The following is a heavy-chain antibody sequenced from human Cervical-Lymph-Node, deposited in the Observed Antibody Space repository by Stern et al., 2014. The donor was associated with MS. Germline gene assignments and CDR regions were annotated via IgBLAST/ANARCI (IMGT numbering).Heavy chain of an antibody. J-gene: IGHJ3*02. D-gene: IGHD3-22*01. CDR2: INSDGSST. Sequence: VQLVESGGGLVQPGGSLRLSCAASGFTFSSYWMHWVRQAPGKGLVWVSRINSDGSSTSYADSVKGRFTISRDNAKNTLYLQMNSLRAEDTAVYYCARDVLYDSSGYYDAFDIWGQGTMVTVSS. CDR1: GFTFSSYW. CDR3: ARDVLYDSSGYYDAFDI. V-gene: IGHV3-74*01.